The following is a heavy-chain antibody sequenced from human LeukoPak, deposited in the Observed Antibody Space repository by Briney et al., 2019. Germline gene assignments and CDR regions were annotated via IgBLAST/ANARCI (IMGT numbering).Heavy chain of an antibody. CDR3: AKDKYCSGGSCYLYWYFDL. J-gene: IGHJ2*01. V-gene: IGHV3-23*01. CDR2: FSGRGGSA. D-gene: IGHD2-15*01. CDR1: GFTFSSYA. Sequence: PGGSLRLSSAASGFTFSSYAMSWVRQAPGQGLEWVSAFSGRGGSAYYADSVKGRFTISRDNSKNTLYLQMNSLRAEDTAVYYCAKDKYCSGGSCYLYWYFDLWGRGTLVTVSS.